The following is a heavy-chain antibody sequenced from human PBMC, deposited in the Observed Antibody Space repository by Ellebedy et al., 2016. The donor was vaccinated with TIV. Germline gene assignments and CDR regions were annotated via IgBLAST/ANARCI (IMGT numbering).Heavy chain of an antibody. CDR1: GFTFSTYW. D-gene: IGHD2-15*01. CDR2: IKQDGSVK. CDR3: ARAIGAGDGK. J-gene: IGHJ4*02. Sequence: GGSLRLSXAASGFTFSTYWMHWVRQPPGKGLEWVANIKQDGSVKYYVDSVKGRFTISRDNAKNSLYLQMNSLRTEDTAVYYCARAIGAGDGKWGQGALVTVSS. V-gene: IGHV3-7*01.